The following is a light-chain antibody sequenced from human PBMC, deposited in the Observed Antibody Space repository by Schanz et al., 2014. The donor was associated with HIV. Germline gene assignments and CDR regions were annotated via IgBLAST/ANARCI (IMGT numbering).Light chain of an antibody. V-gene: IGKV1-6*01. CDR2: AAS. CDR3: QKYDSVPLT. Sequence: AIQMTQSPSSLSASVGDRVTITCRASQGIRYDLTWYQQKPGKAPKLLIYAASTLQSGVPSRFSGSASGTDFTLTISSLQPEDVATYYCQKYDSVPLTFGGGTKVEI. CDR1: QGIRYD. J-gene: IGKJ4*01.